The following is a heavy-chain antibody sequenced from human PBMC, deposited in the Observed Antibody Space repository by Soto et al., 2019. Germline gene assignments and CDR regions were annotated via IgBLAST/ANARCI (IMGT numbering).Heavy chain of an antibody. J-gene: IGHJ4*02. CDR3: TRDWEITVSTWSFGGF. CDR2: IIPFHGVT. Sequence: QVQLVQSGAEVKKPGSSVKVSCKASGGTFSPYTINWVRQAPGQGLEWMGRIIPFHGVTNYAQKFQARVTITPDKSTSTAYMELSGLTFEDTAMYYCTRDWEITVSTWSFGGFWGRGTLVTVSS. CDR1: GGTFSPYT. D-gene: IGHD3-10*01. V-gene: IGHV1-69*08.